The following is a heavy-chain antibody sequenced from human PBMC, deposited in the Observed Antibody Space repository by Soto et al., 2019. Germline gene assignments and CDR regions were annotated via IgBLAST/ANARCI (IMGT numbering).Heavy chain of an antibody. CDR2: IKSKGDGGAR. V-gene: IGHV3-15*01. J-gene: IGHJ4*02. Sequence: EVQMVQSGGDLVKPGGSLRLSCVTSGFMFSSAWMNWVRQAPGKGLEWVARIKSKGDGGARDYAAPVKGRFTISRDDSKNTVHLQMNSLRAEDTAVYYCVERSIDFWGQGTLVTVSS. CDR1: GFMFSSAW. CDR3: VERSIDF. D-gene: IGHD1-1*01.